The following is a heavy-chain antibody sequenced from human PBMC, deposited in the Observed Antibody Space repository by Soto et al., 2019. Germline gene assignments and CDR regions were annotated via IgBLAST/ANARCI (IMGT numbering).Heavy chain of an antibody. CDR2: INPQSGGT. Sequence: ASVKVSCKASGYSFTDYHIHWVRQAPGQGLEWLGRINPQSGGTSTAQKFQGWVTMTTDTSISTASMELTRLTSDDTAIYYCARGDSTDCSNGVCSFFYNHDMDVWGQGTTVTVSS. J-gene: IGHJ6*02. CDR1: GYSFTDYH. D-gene: IGHD2-8*01. V-gene: IGHV1-2*04. CDR3: ARGDSTDCSNGVCSFFYNHDMDV.